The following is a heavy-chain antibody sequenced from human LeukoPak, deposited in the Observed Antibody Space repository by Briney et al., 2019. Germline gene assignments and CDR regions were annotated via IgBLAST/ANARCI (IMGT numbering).Heavy chain of an antibody. J-gene: IGHJ5*02. V-gene: IGHV3-30*03. D-gene: IGHD1-26*01. CDR2: ISYDGSNK. Sequence: AGGSLRLSCAASGFTFSSYGMHWVRQAPGKGLEWVAVISYDGSNKYYADSVKGRFTISRDNSKNTLYLQMNSLRAEDTAVYYCARYSGSLGWFDPWGQGTLVTVSS. CDR3: ARYSGSLGWFDP. CDR1: GFTFSSYG.